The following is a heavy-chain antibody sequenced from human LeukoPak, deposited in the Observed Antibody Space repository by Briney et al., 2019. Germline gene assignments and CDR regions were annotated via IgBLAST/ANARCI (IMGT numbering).Heavy chain of an antibody. CDR3: ARGLVDSSGYYYPNWFDP. CDR1: GGSISSYY. J-gene: IGHJ5*02. CDR2: IYYSGST. Sequence: SETLSLTCTVSGGSISSYYWSWIRQPPGKGLEWIGYIYYSGSTNYNPSLKSRVTISVDTSKNQFSLKLSSVTAADTAVYYCARGLVDSSGYYYPNWFDPWGQGTLVTVSS. V-gene: IGHV4-59*01. D-gene: IGHD3-22*01.